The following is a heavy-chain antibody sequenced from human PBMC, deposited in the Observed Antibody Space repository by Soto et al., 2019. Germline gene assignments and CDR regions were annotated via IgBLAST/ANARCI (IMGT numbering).Heavy chain of an antibody. D-gene: IGHD4-17*01. CDR1: GFTFYRYA. Sequence: EAQLVESGGGLVQPGGSLRLSCAASGFTFYRYAMTWARQAPGKGLEWVASLLRSDSSTYYANSVKGRFTISSDISSNWLHLQMDSLRAEDTAVYYCAKDAVSGDGVWLLDSWGQGTVVTVSS. CDR3: AKDAVSGDGVWLLDS. V-gene: IGHV3-23*04. CDR2: LLRSDSST. J-gene: IGHJ5*02.